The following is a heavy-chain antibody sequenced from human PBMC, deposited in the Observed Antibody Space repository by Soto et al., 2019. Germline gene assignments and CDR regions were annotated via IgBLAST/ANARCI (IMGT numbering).Heavy chain of an antibody. CDR1: GGTFSSYA. CDR3: ARDLGYYDSSGYYLDY. CDR2: IIPIFGTA. D-gene: IGHD3-22*01. V-gene: IGHV1-69*13. J-gene: IGHJ4*02. Sequence: SVKVSCKASGGTFSSYAISWVRQAPGQGLEWMGGIIPIFGTANYAQKFQGRVTITADESTSTAYMELSSLRSEDTAVYYCARDLGYYDSSGYYLDYWGQGTLVTVSS.